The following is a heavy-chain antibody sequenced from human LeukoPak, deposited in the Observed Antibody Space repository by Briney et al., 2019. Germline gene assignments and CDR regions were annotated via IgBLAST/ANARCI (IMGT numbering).Heavy chain of an antibody. CDR1: GGTFSSFA. J-gene: IGHJ4*02. V-gene: IGHV1-69*04. Sequence: ASVKVSCKASGGTFSSFAISWVRQAPGQGLEWMGRIIPILGIANYAQKFQGRVTITADKSTSTAYMELSSLRSEDTAVYYCARDKEDYVWGSYPFDYWGQGTLVTVSS. CDR2: IIPILGIA. CDR3: ARDKEDYVWGSYPFDY. D-gene: IGHD3-16*02.